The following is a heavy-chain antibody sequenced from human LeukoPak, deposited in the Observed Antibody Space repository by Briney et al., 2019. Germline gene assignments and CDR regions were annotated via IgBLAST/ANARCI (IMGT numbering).Heavy chain of an antibody. J-gene: IGHJ4*02. CDR1: GFTFTSTA. V-gene: IGHV1-58*01. Sequence: SVKVSCKASGFTFTSTAVQWVRQARGQRLEWIGWILVGSGNTNYAQMFQERVTLTWDVSTSTAYMVLSSLRSGDTAIYYCASDPPYTSSSAWWGQGTLVTVSS. CDR2: ILVGSGNT. CDR3: ASDPPYTSSSAW. D-gene: IGHD2-2*01.